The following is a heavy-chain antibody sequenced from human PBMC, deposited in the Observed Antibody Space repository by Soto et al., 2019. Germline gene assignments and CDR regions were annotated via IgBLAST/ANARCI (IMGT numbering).Heavy chain of an antibody. D-gene: IGHD3-3*01. CDR2: IYYSGST. Sequence: QMQLQESGPGLVKPSETLSLTCTVSGGSVSSGSYYWSWIRQAPGKGLEWIGFIYYSGSTNYNPYLKSRVTISVDTSKNQFSLKLSSVTAADTDGYYCARSFGVVSTYYYGMDIWGLGTTVTVSS. CDR3: ARSFGVVSTYYYGMDI. CDR1: GGSVSSGSYY. V-gene: IGHV4-61*01. J-gene: IGHJ6*02.